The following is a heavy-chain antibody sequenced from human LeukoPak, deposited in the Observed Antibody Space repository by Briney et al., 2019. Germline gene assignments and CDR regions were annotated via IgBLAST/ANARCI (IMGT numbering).Heavy chain of an antibody. V-gene: IGHV1-2*02. Sequence: GASVKVSCKASGYTFTGYYMNWVRQAPGQGLEWMGWINPNTGDINYAQKFQGRITMTRDTSISTAYMELTILRSNDTAVYYCVSGSYGVSANGMDVWGQGTMVTVS. D-gene: IGHD1-1*01. J-gene: IGHJ6*02. CDR3: VSGSYGVSANGMDV. CDR2: INPNTGDI. CDR1: GYTFTGYY.